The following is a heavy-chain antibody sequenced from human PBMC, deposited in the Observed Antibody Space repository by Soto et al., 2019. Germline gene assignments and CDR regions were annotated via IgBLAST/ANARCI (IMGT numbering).Heavy chain of an antibody. D-gene: IGHD3-3*01. J-gene: IGHJ6*02. V-gene: IGHV3-30*18. CDR1: GFTFSSYG. CDR2: ISYDGSNK. Sequence: QVQLVESGGGVVQPGRSLRLSCAASGFTFSSYGMHWVRQAPGKGLEWVAVISYDGSNKYYADSVKGRFTISRDNSKNTLYLQMNSLRAEDTGVYYCAKDDRPWSGYYYGMGVWGQGTTVTVSS. CDR3: AKDDRPWSGYYYGMGV.